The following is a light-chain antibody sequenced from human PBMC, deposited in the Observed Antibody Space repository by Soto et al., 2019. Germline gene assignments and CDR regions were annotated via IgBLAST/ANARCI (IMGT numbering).Light chain of an antibody. CDR3: ATWDDRLNGVV. CDR1: FSNIGSNI. CDR2: SND. Sequence: QLVLTQPPSASGTPGQRVTISCSGSFSNIGSNIVNWYQQLPGTAPKLLIYSNDQRPSGVPDRLSGSKSGTSASLAISGLQSEDEADYFCATWDDRLNGVVFGGGTKVTVL. V-gene: IGLV1-44*01. J-gene: IGLJ2*01.